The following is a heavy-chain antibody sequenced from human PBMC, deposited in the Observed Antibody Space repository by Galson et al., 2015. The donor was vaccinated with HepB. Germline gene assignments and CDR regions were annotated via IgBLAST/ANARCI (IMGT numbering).Heavy chain of an antibody. V-gene: IGHV3-30*13. Sequence: SLRLSCAASGFTFSGHNMHWVRQAPVKGLEWLAIISPDGNTAYYADSVKGRFTISRDNSKNRLFLQVGGLRPEDTAMYYCAKDFQWNFDLWGQGTLVTVSS. CDR3: AKDFQWNFDL. CDR1: GFTFSGHN. CDR2: ISPDGNTA. J-gene: IGHJ4*02. D-gene: IGHD3-9*01.